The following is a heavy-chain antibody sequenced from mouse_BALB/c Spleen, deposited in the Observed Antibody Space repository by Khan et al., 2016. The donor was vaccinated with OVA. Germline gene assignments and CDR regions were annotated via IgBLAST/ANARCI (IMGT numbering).Heavy chain of an antibody. J-gene: IGHJ2*01. CDR2: IDPANGNT. V-gene: IGHV14-3*02. CDR3: ARWPRGY. Sequence: EVELVESGAELVKPGASVKLSCTASGFNIKDNYMHWVKQRPEQGLEWIGRIDPANGNTEYDPKFQGKATITADTSSNTAYLQLSSLTSEDTAVYYRARWPRGYWGQGTTLTVSP. CDR1: GFNIKDNY.